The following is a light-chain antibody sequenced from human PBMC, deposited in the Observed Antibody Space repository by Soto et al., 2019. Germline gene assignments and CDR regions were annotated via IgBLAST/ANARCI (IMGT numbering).Light chain of an antibody. V-gene: IGKV3-15*01. Sequence: MPTSLSTLSVGAGEGATLSGRASQGVSSNLAWYPQKPGQAPRLLIYGASTRATGIPARFSGSGAGTEFTLSFSSLQSEDFAVYYCQKDSNWPRMVGQGTKVDIK. CDR3: QKDSNWPRM. CDR1: QGVSSN. CDR2: GAS. J-gene: IGKJ1*01.